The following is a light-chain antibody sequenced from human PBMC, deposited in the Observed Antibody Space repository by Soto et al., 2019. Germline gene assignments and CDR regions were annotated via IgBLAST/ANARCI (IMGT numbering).Light chain of an antibody. CDR1: QTISSW. CDR2: KAS. Sequence: DIQMTQSPSTLSGSVGDRVTITCRASQTISSWLAWYQQKPGKAPKLLIYKASNLERGVPSRFSGSGSGTEFTLTISSLQPDDLATYYCQQNNRYPWTFGQGTKVDI. V-gene: IGKV1-5*03. J-gene: IGKJ1*01. CDR3: QQNNRYPWT.